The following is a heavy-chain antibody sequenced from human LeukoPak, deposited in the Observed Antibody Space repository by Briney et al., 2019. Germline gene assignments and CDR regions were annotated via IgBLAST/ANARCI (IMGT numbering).Heavy chain of an antibody. D-gene: IGHD3-3*01. CDR2: LYSDGTT. J-gene: IGHJ6*02. CDR3: AKSVAIYFYYGLDV. V-gene: IGHV3-53*01. CDR1: GFTVSSSY. Sequence: GGSLRLSCAASGFTVSSSYMSWVRQAPGKGLEWVSVLYSDGTTYYADSVKGRFTISRDNSKNTLFLQMNSLRAEDTAPYYCAKSVAIYFYYGLDVWGQGTTVTVSS.